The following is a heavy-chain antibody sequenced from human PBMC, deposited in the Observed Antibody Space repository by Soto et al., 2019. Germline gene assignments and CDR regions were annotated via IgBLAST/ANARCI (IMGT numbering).Heavy chain of an antibody. V-gene: IGHV3-30*18. J-gene: IGHJ3*02. D-gene: IGHD2-21*02. CDR3: AKDRGCSAYSVVTLFQCGFDI. CDR2: ISYDGSKE. CDR1: GFTFSTYG. Sequence: QVQLVESGGGVVQPGRSLRLSCAASGFTFSTYGMHWVRQAPGKGLEWVAVISYDGSKEDYADSVKGRLTISRDNSKNTLFLQMNSLRDEDTAVYYCAKDRGCSAYSVVTLFQCGFDIWGQGTMVTVSS.